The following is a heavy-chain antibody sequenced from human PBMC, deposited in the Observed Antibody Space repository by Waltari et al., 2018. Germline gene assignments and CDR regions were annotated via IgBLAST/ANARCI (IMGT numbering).Heavy chain of an antibody. CDR1: GYTLTGDY. D-gene: IGHD6-19*01. J-gene: IGHJ1*01. CDR2: INPNSGGT. V-gene: IGHV1-2*02. CDR3: ASLGWGSGWYKGYFQH. Sequence: QVQLVQSGAEVKKPGASVKVSCKASGYTLTGDYMHWVGQGPGQGLEWMGWINPNSGGTNYAQKFPGRVTMTRDTSISTAYMELSRLRSDDTAVYYCASLGWGSGWYKGYFQHWGQGTLVTVSS.